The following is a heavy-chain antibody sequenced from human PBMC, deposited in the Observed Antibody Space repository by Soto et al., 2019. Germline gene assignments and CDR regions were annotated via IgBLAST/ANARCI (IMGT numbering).Heavy chain of an antibody. CDR2: IYHSGST. V-gene: IGHV4-4*02. CDR1: GFTFSSYA. Sequence: VQLLESGGGLVQPGGSLRLSCAASGFTFSSYAMSWVRQAPGKGLEWIGYIYHSGSTYYNPSLKSRVTISVDRSKNQFSLKLSSVTAADTAVYYCARGLDYYYGMDVWGQGTTVTVSS. J-gene: IGHJ6*02. CDR3: ARGLDYYYGMDV.